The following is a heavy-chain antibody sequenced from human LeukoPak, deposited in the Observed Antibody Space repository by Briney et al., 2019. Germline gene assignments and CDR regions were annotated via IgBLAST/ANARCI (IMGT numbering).Heavy chain of an antibody. CDR2: IYYSGST. CDR3: ARHPYGRDGYSHFDY. D-gene: IGHD5-24*01. V-gene: IGHV4-59*08. CDR1: GGSISSYY. J-gene: IGHJ4*02. Sequence: SETLSLTCTVSGGSISSYYWSWIRQPPGKGLGWIGYIYYSGSTNYKPSLKSRVTISVDTSKNQFSLELSSVTAADTAVYYCARHPYGRDGYSHFDYWGQGTLVTVSS.